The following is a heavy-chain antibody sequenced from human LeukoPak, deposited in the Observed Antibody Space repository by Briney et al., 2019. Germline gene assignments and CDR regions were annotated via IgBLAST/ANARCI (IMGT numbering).Heavy chain of an antibody. J-gene: IGHJ4*02. CDR1: GGSISSYY. CDR3: GREPYNNPACDY. CDR2: FYITGNT. Sequence: PSETLSLTCTVSGGSISSYYWSWFRQPAGKGLEWIGRFYITGNTNYNPSLKSRVTISVDTSKNQFSLNLGSVTAADTAVYFCGREPYNNPACDYWGQGTLVTVSS. D-gene: IGHD1-14*01. V-gene: IGHV4-4*07.